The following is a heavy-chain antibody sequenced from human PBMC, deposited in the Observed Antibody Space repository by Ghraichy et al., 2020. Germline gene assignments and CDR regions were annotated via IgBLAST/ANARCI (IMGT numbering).Heavy chain of an antibody. D-gene: IGHD1-1*01. Sequence: SETLSLTCTVSGGSVNSSSDYWGWIRQPPGKGLAGIGNILHGGSTFYNPSLRGRVTISVDTSKNQFSLKLSSVTAADSAMYYCARYAIGTMLDNWGQGTRVTVS. J-gene: IGHJ4*02. CDR2: ILHGGST. CDR1: GGSVNSSSDY. CDR3: ARYAIGTMLDN. V-gene: IGHV4-39*01.